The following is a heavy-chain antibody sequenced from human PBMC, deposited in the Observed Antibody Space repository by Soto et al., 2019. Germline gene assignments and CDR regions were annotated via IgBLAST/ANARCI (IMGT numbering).Heavy chain of an antibody. CDR2: IKIKTDGVAV. J-gene: IGHJ4*02. CDR3: TACATWYGSHLDF. V-gene: IGHV3-15*01. D-gene: IGHD1-26*01. Sequence: RGGPLRLSCVGSGFTFKNAIRSWLRQAPGKGLAWLGRIKIKTDGVAVYYGTPIKSRYYISRDDSKNTVYLQMNGLKSADTAVYFCTACATWYGSHLDFWGPGTHVTVSS. CDR1: GFTFKNAI.